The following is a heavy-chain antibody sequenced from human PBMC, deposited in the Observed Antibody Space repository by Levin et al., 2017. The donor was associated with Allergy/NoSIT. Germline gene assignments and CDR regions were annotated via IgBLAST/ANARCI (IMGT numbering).Heavy chain of an antibody. CDR1: GGSFSGYY. Sequence: MTSETLSLTCAVYGGSFSGYYWSWIRQPPGKGLEWIGEINHSGSTNYNPSLKSRVTISVDTSKNQFSLKLSSVTAADTAVYYCASEERIAVAGTGAFDIWGQGTMVTVSS. V-gene: IGHV4-34*01. CDR2: INHSGST. J-gene: IGHJ3*02. CDR3: ASEERIAVAGTGAFDI. D-gene: IGHD6-19*01.